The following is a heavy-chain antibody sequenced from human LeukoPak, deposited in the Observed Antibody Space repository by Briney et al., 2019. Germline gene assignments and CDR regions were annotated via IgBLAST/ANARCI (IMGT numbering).Heavy chain of an antibody. Sequence: SQTLSLTCAISGDSVSSNSAAWNWIRQSPSRGLEWLGRTYYRSKWYNDYAVSVKSRITINPETSKNQFSLKLSSVTAADTAVYYCAREGSWFGESQAAFDYWGQGTLVTVSS. CDR1: GDSVSSNSAA. V-gene: IGHV6-1*01. J-gene: IGHJ4*02. D-gene: IGHD3-10*01. CDR2: TYYRSKWYN. CDR3: AREGSWFGESQAAFDY.